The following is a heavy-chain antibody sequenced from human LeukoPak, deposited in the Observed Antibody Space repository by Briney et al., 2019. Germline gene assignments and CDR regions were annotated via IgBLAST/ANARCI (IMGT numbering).Heavy chain of an antibody. Sequence: GGSLRLSCAASGFTFSSYAMHWVRQAPGKGLEWVAVISYDGSNKYYADSVKGRFTISRDNSKNTLCLQMNSLRAEDTAVYYCARAMDYWGQGTLVTVSS. CDR3: ARAMDY. CDR2: ISYDGSNK. V-gene: IGHV3-30*04. CDR1: GFTFSSYA. J-gene: IGHJ4*02.